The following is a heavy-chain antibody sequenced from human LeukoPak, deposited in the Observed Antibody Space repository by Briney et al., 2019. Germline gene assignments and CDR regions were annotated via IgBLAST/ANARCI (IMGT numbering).Heavy chain of an antibody. CDR3: AIVKAGYFDLYYYYGMDV. CDR2: IYYSGST. Sequence: SETLSLTCTVSGGSISSSSYYWGWIRQPPGKGLEWIGSIYYSGSTYYNPSLKSRVTISVDTSKNQFSLKLSSETAADTAVYYCAIVKAGYFDLYYYYGMDVWGQGTTVTVSS. V-gene: IGHV4-39*01. D-gene: IGHD3-9*01. J-gene: IGHJ6*02. CDR1: GGSISSSSYY.